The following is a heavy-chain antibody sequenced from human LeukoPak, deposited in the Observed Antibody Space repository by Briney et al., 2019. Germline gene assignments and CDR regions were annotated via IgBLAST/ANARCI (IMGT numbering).Heavy chain of an antibody. CDR1: GYTFTGYY. CDR3: ATGAWLDF. V-gene: IGHV1-2*02. Sequence: GASVKVSCKASGYTFTGYYMHWVRQAPGQGLEWMGWINPNSGGTNYAQKFQGRVTMTRDTSISTAYMELSGVTSNDTAVYYCATGAWLDFWGQGTLVTVSS. CDR2: INPNSGGT. D-gene: IGHD7-27*01. J-gene: IGHJ4*02.